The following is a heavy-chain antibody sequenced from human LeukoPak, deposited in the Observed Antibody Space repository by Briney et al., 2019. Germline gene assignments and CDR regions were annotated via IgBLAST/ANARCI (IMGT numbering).Heavy chain of an antibody. J-gene: IGHJ4*02. CDR3: AKAAGYYYENSGKVFDY. D-gene: IGHD3-22*01. Sequence: GGSLRLSCAASGFTFSSHAMSWVRQAPGKGLEWVSAISGGGGGTYNADSEKGRFTISRDNSKNTLYLQMNTLRAEDTAVYYCAKAAGYYYENSGKVFDYWGQGTLVTVSS. CDR1: GFTFSSHA. CDR2: ISGGGGGT. V-gene: IGHV3-23*01.